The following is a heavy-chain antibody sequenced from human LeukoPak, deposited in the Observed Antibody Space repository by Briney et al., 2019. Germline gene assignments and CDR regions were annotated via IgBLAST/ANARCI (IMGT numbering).Heavy chain of an antibody. D-gene: IGHD5-18*01. CDR3: ARFWRIQLWNNWFDP. J-gene: IGHJ5*02. Sequence: GGSLRLSCAASGFTFSSYAMHWVRQAPGKGLEWVAVISYDGSNKYYADSVKGRFTISRDNSKNTLYLQMNSLRAADTAVYYCARFWRIQLWNNWFDPWGQGTLVTVSS. CDR2: ISYDGSNK. CDR1: GFTFSSYA. V-gene: IGHV3-30-3*01.